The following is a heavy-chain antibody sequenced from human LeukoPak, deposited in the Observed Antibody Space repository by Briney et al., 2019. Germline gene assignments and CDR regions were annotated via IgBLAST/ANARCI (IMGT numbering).Heavy chain of an antibody. V-gene: IGHV1-18*01. CDR2: ISAYNGNT. D-gene: IGHD3-10*01. Sequence: ASVKVSCKASGYTFTSYGISWVRQAPGQGLEWMGWISAYNGNTNYAQKLQGRVTMTTDTSTSTAYMELRSLRSDDTAVYYCARALATTVRGVMNYWGQGTLVAVSS. CDR3: ARALATTVRGVMNY. CDR1: GYTFTSYG. J-gene: IGHJ4*02.